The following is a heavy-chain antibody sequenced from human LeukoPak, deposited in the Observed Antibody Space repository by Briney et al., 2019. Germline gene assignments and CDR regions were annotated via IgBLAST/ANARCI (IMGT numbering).Heavy chain of an antibody. D-gene: IGHD3-10*01. V-gene: IGHV1-2*02. CDR2: INPDSGDT. CDR3: AREDYYESGHENWFDP. Sequence: ASVKVSCKASGYTFTGHYMHWVRQAPVQGFEWMGWINPDSGDTKYAQKFQGRVTMSGDTSTTTAYMELSRLRSDDTAVYFCAREDYYESGHENWFDPWGQGTLVTVSS. J-gene: IGHJ5*02. CDR1: GYTFTGHY.